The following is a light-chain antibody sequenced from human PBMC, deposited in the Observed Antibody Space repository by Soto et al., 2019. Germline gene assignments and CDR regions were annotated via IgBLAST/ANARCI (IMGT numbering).Light chain of an antibody. CDR2: GVT. J-gene: IGLJ2*01. CDR3: TSYTSSSTLV. V-gene: IGLV2-14*01. Sequence: QSALTQPASVSGSPGQSITISCTGTSSDVGGYNYVSWYQQHPGKAPKLMIYGVTNRPSGVSNRFSGSKSGNTASLTISGLQAEDAADYYCTSYTSSSTLVFGGGTKLTVL. CDR1: SSDVGGYNY.